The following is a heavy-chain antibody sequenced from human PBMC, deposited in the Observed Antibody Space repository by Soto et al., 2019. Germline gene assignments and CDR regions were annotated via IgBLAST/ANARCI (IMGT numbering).Heavy chain of an antibody. D-gene: IGHD3-10*01. J-gene: IGHJ6*04. CDR1: GLTLSRFA. Sequence: QVQLVESGGGVVQPGRSLRLSCAASGLTLSRFAMHWVRLAPGKGLEWVAVIGYDGSNKDYADSVKGRFTISRDNSKNTLYLQMNSLRPEDTAVYYCARDPVNYYGSWTYGMDVWGKGSTVTFSS. CDR3: ARDPVNYYGSWTYGMDV. V-gene: IGHV3-30-3*01. CDR2: IGYDGSNK.